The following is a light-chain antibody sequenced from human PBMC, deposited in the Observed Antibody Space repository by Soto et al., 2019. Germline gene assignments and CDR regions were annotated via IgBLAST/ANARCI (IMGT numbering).Light chain of an antibody. CDR1: SSGVGGSNY. Sequence: QSVLTQPPSASGSPGQSVTISCTGTSSGVGGSNYVSWYQQQPGKAPKLMIYEVIKRPSGVPDSFSGSTSSNTASLTVSGSQAEDEPDYYCSSYAGSNMVVVGGGTKRTVL. J-gene: IGLJ2*01. CDR3: SSYAGSNMVV. CDR2: EVI. V-gene: IGLV2-8*01.